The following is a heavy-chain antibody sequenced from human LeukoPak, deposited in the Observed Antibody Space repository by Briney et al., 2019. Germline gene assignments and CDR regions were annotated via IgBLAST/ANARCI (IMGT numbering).Heavy chain of an antibody. CDR3: ARDRYSELGGSYMNY. V-gene: IGHV1-69*13. CDR2: IIPIFGTA. D-gene: IGHD1-26*01. CDR1: GGTFSSYA. Sequence: SVRVSCKASGGTFSSYAISWVRQAPGQGLEWMGGIIPIFGTANYAQKFQGRVTITADESTSTAYMELSSLRSEDTAVYYCARDRYSELGGSYMNYWGQGTLVTVSS. J-gene: IGHJ4*02.